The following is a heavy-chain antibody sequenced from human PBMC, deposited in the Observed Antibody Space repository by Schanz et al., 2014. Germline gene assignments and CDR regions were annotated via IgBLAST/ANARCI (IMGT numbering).Heavy chain of an antibody. CDR3: ARDKGGYYPFDY. CDR1: EFSFSSFW. J-gene: IGHJ4*02. D-gene: IGHD3-3*01. CDR2: INEDGSAR. V-gene: IGHV3-7*01. Sequence: EVQLVESGGGLVQPGGSLRLSCAASEFSFSSFWMSWVRQAPGKGLEWVANINEDGSARAYVDFVRGRFIISRDNAQNSLYLQMNNLRVDDTAVYYCARDKGGYYPFDYWGQGTLVTVSS.